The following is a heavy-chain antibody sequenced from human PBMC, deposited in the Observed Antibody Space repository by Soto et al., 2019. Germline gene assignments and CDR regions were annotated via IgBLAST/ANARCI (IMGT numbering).Heavy chain of an antibody. V-gene: IGHV1-69*01. CDR2: IIPIFGTA. D-gene: IGHD2-2*01. Sequence: QVQLVQSGAEVKKPGSSVKVSCKASGGTFSTSGINWVRQAPGQGLEWMGGIIPIFGTANYAQKFQGRVTITADESTSTAYMELSSLKSADTAVYFCARERRGSYCSSTSCFFDYWGQGTLVTVSS. CDR1: GGTFSTSG. CDR3: ARERRGSYCSSTSCFFDY. J-gene: IGHJ4*02.